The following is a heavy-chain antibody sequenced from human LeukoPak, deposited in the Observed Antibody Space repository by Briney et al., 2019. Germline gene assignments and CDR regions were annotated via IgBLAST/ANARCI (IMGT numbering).Heavy chain of an antibody. D-gene: IGHD4-17*01. CDR2: IYYSGST. J-gene: IGHJ4*02. CDR3: ARAWDYGDFDY. V-gene: IGHV4-30-4*08. CDR1: SGSISSGGYH. Sequence: SQTLSLTCTVSSGSISSGGYHWSWIRQPAGKGLEWIGYIYYSGSTYYNPSLKSRVTISVDTSKNQFSLKLSSVTAADTAVYYCARAWDYGDFDYWGQGTLVTVSS.